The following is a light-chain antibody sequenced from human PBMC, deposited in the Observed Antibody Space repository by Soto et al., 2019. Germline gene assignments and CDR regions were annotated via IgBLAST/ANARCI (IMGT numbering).Light chain of an antibody. V-gene: IGKV3D-15*01. CDR1: QSVRSN. CDR3: QQYANGTPT. Sequence: EIVMTQSPSTLSMSLWERATLXXRASQSVRSNLAWYHQKPGTAPRXLRDWASPRATGSPAMFSGRGAVTEFTLTSNSLQSEAFVVYSCQQYANGTPTFGPGTRLEIK. J-gene: IGKJ5*01. CDR2: WAS.